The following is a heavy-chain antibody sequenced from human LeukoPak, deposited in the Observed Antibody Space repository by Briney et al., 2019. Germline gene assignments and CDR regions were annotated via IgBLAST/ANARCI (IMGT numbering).Heavy chain of an antibody. CDR2: ISGSGGST. V-gene: IGHV3-23*01. J-gene: IGHJ4*02. CDR1: GFTFSSYA. D-gene: IGHD2-2*02. CDR3: AGYNCSSTTCYTGGFDY. Sequence: GGSLRLSCAASGFTFSSYAMSWVRQAPGKGLEWVSAISGSGGSTYYADSVKGRFTISRDNSKNTLYLQMNSLRAEDTAVYYCAGYNCSSTTCYTGGFDYWGQGTLVTVSS.